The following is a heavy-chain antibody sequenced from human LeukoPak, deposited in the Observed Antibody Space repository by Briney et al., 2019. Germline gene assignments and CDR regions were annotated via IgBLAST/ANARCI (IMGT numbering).Heavy chain of an antibody. Sequence: PSETLSLTCAVYGGSFSGYYWSWIRQPPGKGLEWIGEINHSGSTNYNPSLKSRGTISVDTSKNQFSLKLNSVTAADTAAYFCARQVVAVAGTGYFDYWGQGTLVTVSS. J-gene: IGHJ4*02. CDR3: ARQVVAVAGTGYFDY. D-gene: IGHD6-19*01. V-gene: IGHV4-34*01. CDR2: INHSGST. CDR1: GGSFSGYY.